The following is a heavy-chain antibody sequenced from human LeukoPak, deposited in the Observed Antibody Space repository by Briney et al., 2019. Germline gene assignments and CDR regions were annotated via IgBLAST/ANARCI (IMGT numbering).Heavy chain of an antibody. J-gene: IGHJ3*02. Sequence: SETLSLTCAVYGGSFSGDFWSWIRQSPGKGLEWVGEINHGGSTTYNPSLKSRVTISVDKSKNQFSLKLSSVTAADTAVYYCARDQGTYYYDSSGYYYVPFDIWGQGTMVTVSS. V-gene: IGHV4-34*01. CDR1: GGSFSGDF. CDR2: INHGGST. CDR3: ARDQGTYYYDSSGYYYVPFDI. D-gene: IGHD3-22*01.